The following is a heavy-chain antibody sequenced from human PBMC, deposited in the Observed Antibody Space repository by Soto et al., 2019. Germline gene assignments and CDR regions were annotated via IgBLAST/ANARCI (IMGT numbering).Heavy chain of an antibody. Sequence: EVQLLESGGDLVQPGGSLRLSCAASGFTFSEYAMSWVRQAPGQGLEWVSAVRWSGEITKYADSVKGRFNISRGNSKNTVYLQMYSLRADDTAVYYCAKDRQPSSYNGLDVWGPGTAVIVSS. D-gene: IGHD1-1*01. CDR2: VRWSGEIT. J-gene: IGHJ6*02. V-gene: IGHV3-23*01. CDR1: GFTFSEYA. CDR3: AKDRQPSSYNGLDV.